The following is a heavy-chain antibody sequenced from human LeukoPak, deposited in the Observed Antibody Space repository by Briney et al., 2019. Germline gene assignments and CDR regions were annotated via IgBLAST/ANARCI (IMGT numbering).Heavy chain of an antibody. V-gene: IGHV4-34*01. J-gene: IGHJ5*02. CDR1: GGSFSGYY. CDR3: ARHAPLGSGSYYKRGSNWFDP. D-gene: IGHD3-10*01. CDR2: INHSGST. Sequence: SETLSLTCAVYGGSFSGYYWSWIRQPPGKGLEWIGEINHSGSTNYDPSLKSRVTISVDTSKNQFSLKLSSVTAADTAVYYCARHAPLGSGSYYKRGSNWFDPWSQGTLVTVSS.